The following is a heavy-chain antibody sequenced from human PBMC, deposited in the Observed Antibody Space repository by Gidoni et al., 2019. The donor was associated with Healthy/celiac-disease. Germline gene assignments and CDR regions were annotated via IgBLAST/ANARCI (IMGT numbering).Heavy chain of an antibody. V-gene: IGHV4-31*03. Sequence: QVQLQESGPGLVKPSQTLSLTCTVSGGSISSGGYYWSWIRQHPGKGLEWIGYIYYSGSTYYNPSLKSRVTISVDTSKNQFSLKLSSVTAADTAVYYCARGYYDSSGYFLPFDYWGQGTLVTVSS. J-gene: IGHJ4*02. D-gene: IGHD3-22*01. CDR1: GGSISSGGYY. CDR3: ARGYYDSSGYFLPFDY. CDR2: IYYSGST.